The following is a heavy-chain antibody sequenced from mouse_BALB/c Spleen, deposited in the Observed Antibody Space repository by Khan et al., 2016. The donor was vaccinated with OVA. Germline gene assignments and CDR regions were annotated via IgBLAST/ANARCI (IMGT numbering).Heavy chain of an antibody. CDR3: AREIYYDYAYYYAMDY. Sequence: QVQLKQSGPGLVAPSQSLSITCTVSGFSLTGYGVNWVRQPPGKGLEWLGMIWGDGSTDYNSALKSRLSISKDNSKSQVFLKMNSLQTDDTARYYCAREIYYDYAYYYAMDYWGQGNSVTVSS. D-gene: IGHD2-4*01. CDR2: IWGDGST. CDR1: GFSLTGYG. V-gene: IGHV2-6-7*01. J-gene: IGHJ4*01.